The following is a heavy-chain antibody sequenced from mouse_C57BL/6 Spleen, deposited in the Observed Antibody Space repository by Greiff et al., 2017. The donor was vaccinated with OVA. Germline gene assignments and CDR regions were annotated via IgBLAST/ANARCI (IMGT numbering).Heavy chain of an antibody. J-gene: IGHJ1*03. CDR2: INPGSGGT. Sequence: VQLQQSGAELVRPGTSVKVSCKASGYAFTNYLIEWVKQRPGQGLEWIGVINPGSGGTNYTEKFKGKATLTADKSSSTAYMQLSSLTSEDSAVYSCARGPNWDWYFDVWGTGTTVTVSS. D-gene: IGHD4-1*01. CDR1: GYAFTNYL. V-gene: IGHV1-54*01. CDR3: ARGPNWDWYFDV.